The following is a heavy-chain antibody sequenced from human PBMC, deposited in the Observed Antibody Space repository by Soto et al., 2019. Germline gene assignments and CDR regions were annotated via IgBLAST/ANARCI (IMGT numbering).Heavy chain of an antibody. CDR2: IYYSGST. CDR1: GGSISSGDYY. CDR3: ARVGIRFCGGDCPSEAFDI. Sequence: SDTLSLTCTVSGGSISSGDYYWSWIRQPPGKGVEWIGYIYYSGSTYYNPPLKSRVTISVDTSKNQFSLKLSSVTAADTAVYYCARVGIRFCGGDCPSEAFDIWGQGTMVTVSS. D-gene: IGHD2-21*02. J-gene: IGHJ3*02. V-gene: IGHV4-30-4*02.